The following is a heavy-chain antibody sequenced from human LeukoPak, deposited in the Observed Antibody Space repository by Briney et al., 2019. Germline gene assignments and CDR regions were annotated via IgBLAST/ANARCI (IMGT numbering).Heavy chain of an antibody. J-gene: IGHJ4*02. CDR3: ARGIRSRDGYNGNDY. Sequence: SETLSLTCAVYGGSFSGYYWSWIRQPPGKGLEWIGENNHSGSTNYNPSLKSRVTISVDTSKNQFSLKLSSVTAADTAVYYCARGIRSRDGYNGNDYWGQGAQVSVSS. D-gene: IGHD5-24*01. V-gene: IGHV4-34*01. CDR2: NNHSGST. CDR1: GGSFSGYY.